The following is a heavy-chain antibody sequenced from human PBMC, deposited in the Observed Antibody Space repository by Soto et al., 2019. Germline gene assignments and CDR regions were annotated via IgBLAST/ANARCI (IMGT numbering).Heavy chain of an antibody. D-gene: IGHD5-18*01. Sequence: QLQLQESGSGLVKPSQTLSLTCAVSGGSISSGGYSWSWIRQPPGKGLEWIGYIYHSGSTYYNPSLKSRVPISLDRSKNQFSLKLSSVTAADTAVYYCARGSPAMVKSFDYWGQGTLVTVSS. CDR2: IYHSGST. CDR3: ARGSPAMVKSFDY. CDR1: GGSISSGGYS. V-gene: IGHV4-30-2*01. J-gene: IGHJ4*02.